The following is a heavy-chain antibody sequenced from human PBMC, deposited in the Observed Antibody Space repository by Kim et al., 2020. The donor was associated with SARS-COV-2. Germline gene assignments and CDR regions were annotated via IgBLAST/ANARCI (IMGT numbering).Heavy chain of an antibody. J-gene: IGHJ5*02. V-gene: IGHV3-30*18. CDR2: ISYDGSNK. CDR1: GFTFSSYG. Sequence: GGSLRLSCAASGFTFSSYGMHWVRQAPGKGLEWVAVISYDGSNKYYADSVKGRFTISRDNSKNTLYLQMNSLRAEDTAVYYCAKTSYDSSVWRWGSPNWFDPWGQGTLVTVSS. D-gene: IGHD3-22*01. CDR3: AKTSYDSSVWRWGSPNWFDP.